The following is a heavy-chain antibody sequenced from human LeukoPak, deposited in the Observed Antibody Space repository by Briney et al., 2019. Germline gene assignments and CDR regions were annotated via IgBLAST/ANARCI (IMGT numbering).Heavy chain of an antibody. CDR2: IYTSGST. CDR1: GGSISSYY. J-gene: IGHJ4*02. CDR3: ARVAYSSDWYPSNFDY. D-gene: IGHD6-19*01. V-gene: IGHV4-4*07. Sequence: SETLSLTCTVSGGSISSYYWSWIRQPAGKGLEWIGRIYTSGSTNYNPSLKSRVTMSVDTSKNQFSLKLSSVTAADTAVYYCARVAYSSDWYPSNFDYWGQGTLVTVSS.